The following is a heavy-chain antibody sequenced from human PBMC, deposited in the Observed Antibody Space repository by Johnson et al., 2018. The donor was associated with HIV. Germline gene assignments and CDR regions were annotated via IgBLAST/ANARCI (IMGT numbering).Heavy chain of an antibody. CDR2: ISYDGSNR. V-gene: IGHV3-30*19. CDR1: GFTFSTYG. D-gene: IGHD3-10*01. Sequence: QVQLVESGGGVVQPRRSLRLSCVASGFTFSTYGMHWVRQAPGKGLEWVAVISYDGSNRNYADSVKGRFTITRDNSKNTLYLQMNSLRAEDTAVYFCARNRITMVQMTSHDVFDIWGQGTMVTVSS. CDR3: ARNRITMVQMTSHDVFDI. J-gene: IGHJ3*02.